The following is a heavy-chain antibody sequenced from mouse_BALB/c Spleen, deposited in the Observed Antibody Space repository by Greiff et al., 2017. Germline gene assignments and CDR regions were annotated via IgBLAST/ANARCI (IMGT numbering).Heavy chain of an antibody. Sequence: EVKVEESGPSLVKPSQTLSLTCSVTGDSITSGYWNWIRKFPGNKLEYMGYISYSGSTYYNPSLKSRISITRDTSKNQYYLQLNSVTTEDTATYYCARGEVGGYWYFDVWGAGTTVTVSS. V-gene: IGHV3-8*02. D-gene: IGHD1-1*01. CDR2: ISYSGST. CDR3: ARGEVGGYWYFDV. CDR1: GDSITSGY. J-gene: IGHJ1*01.